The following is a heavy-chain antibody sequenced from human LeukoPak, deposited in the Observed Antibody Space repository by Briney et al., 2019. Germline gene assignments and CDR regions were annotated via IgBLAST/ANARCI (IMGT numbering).Heavy chain of an antibody. Sequence: GGSLRLSCAASGFTFSSYSMNWVRQAPGKGLEWVSSISSSSSYIYYADSVKGRFTISRDNAKNSLYLQMNSLRAEDTAVYYRAREDAVSGQLVPFDYWGQGTLVTVSS. CDR1: GFTFSSYS. J-gene: IGHJ4*02. CDR3: AREDAVSGQLVPFDY. D-gene: IGHD6-6*01. V-gene: IGHV3-21*01. CDR2: ISSSSSYI.